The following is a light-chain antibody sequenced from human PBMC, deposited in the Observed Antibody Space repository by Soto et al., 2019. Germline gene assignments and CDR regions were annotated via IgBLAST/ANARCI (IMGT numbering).Light chain of an antibody. CDR1: SSDVGGYNY. Sequence: LTQPRSVSGSPGQSVTISCTGTSSDVGGYNYVSWYQQHPGKAPKLMIYDVSKRPSGVPDRFSGSKSGNTASLTISGLQAEDEADYYCCSYAGSYTHVVFGGGTKLTVL. J-gene: IGLJ2*01. CDR3: CSYAGSYTHVV. CDR2: DVS. V-gene: IGLV2-11*01.